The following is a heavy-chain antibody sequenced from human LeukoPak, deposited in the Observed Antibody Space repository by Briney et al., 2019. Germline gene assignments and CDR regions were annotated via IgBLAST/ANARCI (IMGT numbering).Heavy chain of an antibody. D-gene: IGHD3-10*01. CDR3: ARVSVTYCYGSGSYYFDY. Sequence: PGGSLRLSCAASGFTFSSYAMSWVRQAPGKGLEWVSAISGSGGSTYYADSVKGRFTISRDNAKNSLYLQMNSLRAEDTAVYYCARVSVTYCYGSGSYYFDYWGQGTLVTVSS. CDR2: ISGSGGST. J-gene: IGHJ4*02. V-gene: IGHV3-23*01. CDR1: GFTFSSYA.